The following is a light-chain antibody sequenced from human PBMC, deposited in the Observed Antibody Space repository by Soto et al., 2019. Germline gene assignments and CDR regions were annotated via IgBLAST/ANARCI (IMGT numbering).Light chain of an antibody. J-gene: IGKJ1*01. CDR3: QQYNNWLPWT. CDR2: GAS. CDR1: QSVNSN. Sequence: EIVMTQSPATLSVSPGERATLSCRASQSVNSNLAWYQQKPGQAPRLLIYGASTRATGIPARFSGSGSGTEFTLAISSLQSEDFAVCYCQQYNNWLPWTFGQGTKVDI. V-gene: IGKV3-15*01.